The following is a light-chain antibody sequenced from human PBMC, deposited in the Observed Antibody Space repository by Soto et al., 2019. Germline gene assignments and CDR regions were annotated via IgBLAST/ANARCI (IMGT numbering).Light chain of an antibody. CDR2: GAS. Sequence: EIVMTQSPATLSVSPGERATLSCRASQSVSSNLAWYQQKPGQAPRLLFYGASTRATGIPARFSGRGSGTEFTLTISSLQSEDFAVYYCQQYNNWPQLTFGGGTKVEIK. J-gene: IGKJ4*01. V-gene: IGKV3D-15*01. CDR1: QSVSSN. CDR3: QQYNNWPQLT.